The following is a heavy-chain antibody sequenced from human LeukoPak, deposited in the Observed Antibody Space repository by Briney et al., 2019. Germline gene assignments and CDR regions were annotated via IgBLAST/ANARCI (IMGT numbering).Heavy chain of an antibody. CDR3: ARDTYYYGFDY. Sequence: SQTLSLTCTVSGDSISSGDYYWSWIRQPPGKGLEWIGYIYNSGYTYYKSSLKIRVTMSVDTSKNQFSLKLRSVTAADTAVYYCARDTYYYGFDYWGQGTLVTVSS. CDR2: IYNSGYT. CDR1: GDSISSGDYY. D-gene: IGHD3-10*01. V-gene: IGHV4-30-4*01. J-gene: IGHJ4*02.